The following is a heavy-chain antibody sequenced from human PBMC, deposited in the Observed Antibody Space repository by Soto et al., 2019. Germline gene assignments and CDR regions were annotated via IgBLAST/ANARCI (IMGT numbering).Heavy chain of an antibody. D-gene: IGHD6-6*01. J-gene: IGHJ4*02. Sequence: QVQLVQSGAEVKKPGASVKVSCKTSGYTFTNYNINWVRQATGQGLEWMGWMNPNSGNTGYAQKSQGRVTMTRNTSITTAYMELSRLRSGDTAVYYCARAEPYSTSSPFDYWGQGTLVTVSS. CDR1: GYTFTNYN. CDR2: MNPNSGNT. V-gene: IGHV1-8*01. CDR3: ARAEPYSTSSPFDY.